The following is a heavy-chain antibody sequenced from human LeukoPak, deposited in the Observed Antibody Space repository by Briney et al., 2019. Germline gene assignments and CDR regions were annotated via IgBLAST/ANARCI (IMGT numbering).Heavy chain of an antibody. V-gene: IGHV4-4*07. Sequence: SETLSLTCTVSGGSISSYYWSWIRQPAGKGLEWIGRIYTSGSTNYNPSLKSRVTMSVDTSKNQFSLKLSSVTAADTAVYYCARGRAYGSGSYYNFGTFDYWGQGTLVTVSS. D-gene: IGHD3-10*01. J-gene: IGHJ4*02. CDR1: GGSISSYY. CDR2: IYTSGST. CDR3: ARGRAYGSGSYYNFGTFDY.